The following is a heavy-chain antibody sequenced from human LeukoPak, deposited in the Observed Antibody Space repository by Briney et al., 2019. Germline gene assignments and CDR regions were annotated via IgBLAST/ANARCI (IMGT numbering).Heavy chain of an antibody. CDR3: ARGGCSSTSCYGDY. Sequence: GGSLRLSCAASGFTFGSYSMNWVRQGPGRGLQWVSSISSTSRYIYYADSVKGRFTVSRDNAKNSLYLQMNSLRAEDTAVYYCARGGCSSTSCYGDYWGQGTLVTVSS. CDR2: ISSTSRYI. CDR1: GFTFGSYS. J-gene: IGHJ4*02. V-gene: IGHV3-21*01. D-gene: IGHD2-2*01.